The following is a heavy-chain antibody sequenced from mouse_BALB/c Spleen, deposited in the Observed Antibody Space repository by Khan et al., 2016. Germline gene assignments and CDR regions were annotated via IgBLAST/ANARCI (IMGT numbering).Heavy chain of an antibody. V-gene: IGHV6-6*01. J-gene: IGHJ2*01. CDR2: IRSKANNHAT. Sequence: EVELVESGGGLVQPGGSLRLTCAASGFTFSDAWMDWVRQSPGKGLEWVAEIRSKANNHATQYADSVEGGFTISRDDSKSSVYLQMDSVTAEDAGIYYCTDYGADYWGDGTTLAVAS. CDR3: TDYGADY. CDR1: GFTFSDAW. D-gene: IGHD2-4*01.